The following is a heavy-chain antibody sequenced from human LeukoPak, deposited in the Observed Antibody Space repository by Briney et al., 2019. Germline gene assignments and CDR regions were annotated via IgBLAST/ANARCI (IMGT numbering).Heavy chain of an antibody. CDR1: GGSISSGGYY. Sequence: PSQTLSLTCTVSGGSISSGGYYWSWIRQPPGKGLEWIGYIYHSGSTHYKASLKSRLTISLGTSKNQFSLRLTSVTAADTAVYFCARGLRGIMVRGGITDLNWFDPWGQGALVAVSS. J-gene: IGHJ5*02. CDR3: ARGLRGIMVRGGITDLNWFDP. CDR2: IYHSGST. D-gene: IGHD3-10*01. V-gene: IGHV4-30-4*08.